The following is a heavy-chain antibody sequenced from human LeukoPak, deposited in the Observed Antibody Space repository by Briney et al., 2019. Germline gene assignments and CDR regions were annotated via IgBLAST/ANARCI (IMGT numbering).Heavy chain of an antibody. CDR1: GGSISGFY. Sequence: KPSETLSLTCTVSGGSISGFYWSWIRQPAGKGLEWIGRINPSGGTNYNPSLKSRVTMSTDTSSNKFSLSLRSVTAADTAVYYCAREYGDLDYWGRGTLVTVSS. CDR3: AREYGDLDY. J-gene: IGHJ4*02. CDR2: INPSGGT. V-gene: IGHV4-4*07. D-gene: IGHD4-17*01.